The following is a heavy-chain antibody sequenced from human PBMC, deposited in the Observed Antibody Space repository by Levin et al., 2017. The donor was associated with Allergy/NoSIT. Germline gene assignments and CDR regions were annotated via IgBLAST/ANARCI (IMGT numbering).Heavy chain of an antibody. CDR2: ISTHNGNT. CDR3: ARFVVRPVSYCYMDV. Sequence: GGSLRLSCKASGSTFKNYGISWVRQAPGQGLEWMGWISTHNGNTNYAQSFQGRVTMTTDTSTSTADMELRSLISDDTAVYYCARFVVRPVSYCYMDVWGKGTTVTVSS. D-gene: IGHD2-2*01. J-gene: IGHJ6*03. CDR1: GSTFKNYG. V-gene: IGHV1-18*01.